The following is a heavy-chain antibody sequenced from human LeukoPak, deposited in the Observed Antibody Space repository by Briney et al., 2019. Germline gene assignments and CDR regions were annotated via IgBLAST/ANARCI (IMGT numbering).Heavy chain of an antibody. D-gene: IGHD5-18*01. V-gene: IGHV3-7*03. CDR1: GLTVSNHW. Sequence: QPGGSLRPSCVASGLTVSNHWMSWVRQAPGKGLEWVANIKQERGQEYYVDSVKGRFTISKDSAKNSLYLQMNSLRVEDTAMYYCASLDTAKQPLANHWGQGTLVTVSS. CDR2: IKQERGQE. J-gene: IGHJ5*02. CDR3: ASLDTAKQPLANH.